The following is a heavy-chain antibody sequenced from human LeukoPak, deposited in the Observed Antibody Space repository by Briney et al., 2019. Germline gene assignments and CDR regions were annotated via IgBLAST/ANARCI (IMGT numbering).Heavy chain of an antibody. CDR1: GGSISSYY. CDR2: IYYSGST. V-gene: IGHV4-59*08. CDR3: ARHGSVWYFDL. Sequence: KSSETLSLTCTVSGGSISSYYWSWIRQPPGKGLEWIGYIYYSGSTNYNPSLKSRVTISVDTSKNQFSLKLSSVTAADTAVYYCARHGSVWYFDLWGRGTLVPVSS. J-gene: IGHJ2*01.